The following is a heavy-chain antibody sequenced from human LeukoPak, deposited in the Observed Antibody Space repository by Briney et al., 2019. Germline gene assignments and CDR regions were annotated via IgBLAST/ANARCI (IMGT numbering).Heavy chain of an antibody. CDR1: GGSISSSNW. CDR3: ARLAGDSSGFDY. V-gene: IGHV4-59*08. CDR2: IYYSGST. J-gene: IGHJ4*02. D-gene: IGHD3-22*01. Sequence: PSGTLSLTGAVSGGSISSSNWWSWIRQPPGKGLEWIGYIYYSGSTNYNPSLKSRVTISVDTSKNQFFLKLSSVTAADTAVYYCARLAGDSSGFDYWGQGTLVTVSS.